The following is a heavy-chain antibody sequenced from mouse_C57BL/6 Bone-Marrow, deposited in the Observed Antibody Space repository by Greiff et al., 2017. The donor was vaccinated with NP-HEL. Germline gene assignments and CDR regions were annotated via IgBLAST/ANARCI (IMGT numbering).Heavy chain of an antibody. CDR1: GYSITSGYY. CDR3: ARDELGRNAMDY. J-gene: IGHJ4*01. V-gene: IGHV3-6*01. D-gene: IGHD4-1*01. CDR2: ISYDGSN. Sequence: EVKLMESGPGLVKPSQSLSLTCSVTGYSITSGYYWNWIRQFPGNKLEWMGYISYDGSNNYNPSLKNRISITRDTSKNQFFLKLNSVTTEDTATYYCARDELGRNAMDYWGQGTSVTVSS.